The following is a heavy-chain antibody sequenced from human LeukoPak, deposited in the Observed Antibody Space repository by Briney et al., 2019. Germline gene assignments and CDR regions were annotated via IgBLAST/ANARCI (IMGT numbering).Heavy chain of an antibody. V-gene: IGHV1-58*02. Sequence: EASVKVSCKASGFTFTSSARQWVRQARGQRLEWIGWIVVGSGNTNYAQKFQERVTITRDMSTSTAYMELSSLRSEDTAVYYCAAEGLVGAFDYWGQGTLVTVSS. CDR2: IVVGSGNT. J-gene: IGHJ4*02. D-gene: IGHD1-26*01. CDR3: AAEGLVGAFDY. CDR1: GFTFTSSA.